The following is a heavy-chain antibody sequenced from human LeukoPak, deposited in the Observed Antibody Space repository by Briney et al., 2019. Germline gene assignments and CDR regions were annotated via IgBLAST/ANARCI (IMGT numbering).Heavy chain of an antibody. D-gene: IGHD3-3*01. V-gene: IGHV1-69*05. CDR2: IIPIFGTA. CDR3: ARGLSYDFWSGYSYYYYMDV. J-gene: IGHJ6*03. CDR1: GGTFSSYA. Sequence: SVTVPFKASGGTFSSYAISWVRQAPGQGLEWMGGIIPIFGTANYAQKFQGRVTITTDESTSTAYMELSSLRSEDTAVYYCARGLSYDFWSGYSYYYYMDVWGKGTTVTVSS.